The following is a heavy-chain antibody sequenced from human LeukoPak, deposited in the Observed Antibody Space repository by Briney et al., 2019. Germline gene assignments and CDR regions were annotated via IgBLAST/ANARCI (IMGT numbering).Heavy chain of an antibody. CDR3: ARDNVIAAAGWYNGMSYYCYMDV. Sequence: PGGSLRLSCAASGFTFSSYWMHWVRQAPGKGLVWVSRINSDGSSTSYADSVKGRFTISRDNAKNTLYLQMNSLRAEDTAVYYCARDNVIAAAGWYNGMSYYCYMDVWGKGTTVTISS. V-gene: IGHV3-74*01. D-gene: IGHD6-13*01. CDR2: INSDGSST. CDR1: GFTFSSYW. J-gene: IGHJ6*03.